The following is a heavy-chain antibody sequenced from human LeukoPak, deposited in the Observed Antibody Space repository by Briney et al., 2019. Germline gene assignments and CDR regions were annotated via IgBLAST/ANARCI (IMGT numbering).Heavy chain of an antibody. V-gene: IGHV3-23*01. CDR3: AKDQGRRYINYYFDY. Sequence: TGGSLRLSCAASGFTFSSYAMSWVRQSPGKGPEWVSSISGSGGSTYYADSVKGRFTISRDNSKNTLYLQMNSLRAEDTAVYYCAKDQGRRYINYYFDYWGQGTLVTVSS. CDR2: ISGSGGST. D-gene: IGHD2-2*02. CDR1: GFTFSSYA. J-gene: IGHJ4*02.